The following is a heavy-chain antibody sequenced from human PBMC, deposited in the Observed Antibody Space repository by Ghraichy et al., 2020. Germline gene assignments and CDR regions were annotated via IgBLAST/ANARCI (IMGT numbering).Heavy chain of an antibody. CDR3: AKDTDYDFWSGYYYGMDV. Sequence: GESLNISCAASGFTFSSYAMSWVRQAPGKGLEWVSAISGSGGSTYYADSVKGRFTISRDNSKNTLYLQMNSLRAEDTAVYYCAKDTDYDFWSGYYYGMDVWGQGTKVSGPS. D-gene: IGHD3-3*01. CDR1: GFTFSSYA. CDR2: ISGSGGST. V-gene: IGHV3-23*01. J-gene: IGHJ6*02.